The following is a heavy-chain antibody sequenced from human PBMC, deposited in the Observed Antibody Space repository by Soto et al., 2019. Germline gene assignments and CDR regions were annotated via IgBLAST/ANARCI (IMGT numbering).Heavy chain of an antibody. D-gene: IGHD2-15*01. CDR1: GFTFSSYG. V-gene: IGHV3-30*18. J-gene: IGHJ5*02. CDR3: AKEVVVAATGWFDP. Sequence: QVQLVESGGGVVQPGRSLRLSCAASGFTFSSYGMHWVRQAPGKGLEWVAVISYDGSNKYYADSVKGRFTISRDNSKNTLYLQMNSLRAEDTAVYYCAKEVVVAATGWFDPWGQGTLVTVSS. CDR2: ISYDGSNK.